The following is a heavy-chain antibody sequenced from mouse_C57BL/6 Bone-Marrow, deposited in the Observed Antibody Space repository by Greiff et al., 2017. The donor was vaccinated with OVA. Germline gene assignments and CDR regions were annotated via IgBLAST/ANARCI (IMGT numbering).Heavy chain of an antibody. CDR2: INPYNGGT. CDR1: GYTFTDYY. Sequence: EVKLMESGPVLVKPGASVKMSCKASGYTFTDYYMNWVKQSHGKSLEWIGVINPYNGGTSYNQKFKGKATLTVDKSSSTAYMELNSLTSEDSAVYYCARGPYAMDYWGQGTSVTVSS. J-gene: IGHJ4*01. CDR3: ARGPYAMDY. V-gene: IGHV1-19*01.